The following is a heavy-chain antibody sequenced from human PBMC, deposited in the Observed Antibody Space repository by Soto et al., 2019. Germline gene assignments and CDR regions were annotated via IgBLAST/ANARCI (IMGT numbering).Heavy chain of an antibody. V-gene: IGHV3-66*01. CDR2: MYSDGRT. CDR1: GLTVSTNY. D-gene: IGHD5-18*01. J-gene: IGHJ4*02. Sequence: EVQLVESGGGLVQPGGSLRLSCAAPGLTVSTNYMSWVRQAPGKGLEWVSIMYSDGRTFHADSVKGRFTISRDKSKNMLYLQMNSLRAEDTAVYYCERVTPLSFDYWGQGTLVTVSS. CDR3: ERVTPLSFDY.